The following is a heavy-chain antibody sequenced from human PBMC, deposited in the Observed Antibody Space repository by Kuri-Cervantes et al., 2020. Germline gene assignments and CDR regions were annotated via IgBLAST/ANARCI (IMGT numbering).Heavy chain of an antibody. V-gene: IGHV4-31*03. CDR1: GGSISSGGYY. D-gene: IGHD6-19*01. J-gene: IGHJ3*02. Sequence: LRLTCTVSGGSISSGGYYWSWIRQHPGKGLEWIGYIYYSGSTYYNPSLKSRVTISVDTSKNQFSLKLSSVTAADTAVYYCARSPSAMAVAGTGAFDIWGQGTMVTVSS. CDR2: IYYSGST. CDR3: ARSPSAMAVAGTGAFDI.